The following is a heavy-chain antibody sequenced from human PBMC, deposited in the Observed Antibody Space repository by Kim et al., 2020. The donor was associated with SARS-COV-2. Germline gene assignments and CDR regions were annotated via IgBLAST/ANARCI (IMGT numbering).Heavy chain of an antibody. CDR3: ARGGIAAAARFNWFDP. D-gene: IGHD6-13*01. CDR2: ISSSSSTI. Sequence: GGSLRLSCAASGFTFSSYSMNWVRQAPGKGLEWVSYISSSSSTIYYADSVKGRFTISRDNAKNSLYLQMNRLRDEDTAVYYSARGGIAAAARFNWFDPWGQGTLVTVSS. CDR1: GFTFSSYS. J-gene: IGHJ5*02. V-gene: IGHV3-48*02.